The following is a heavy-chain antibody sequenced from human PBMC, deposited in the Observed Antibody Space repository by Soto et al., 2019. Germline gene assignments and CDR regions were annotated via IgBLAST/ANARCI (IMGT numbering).Heavy chain of an antibody. CDR3: AKDPSRAASYYFEY. V-gene: IGHV3-30*18. D-gene: IGHD6-13*01. CDR2: IAADGADK. J-gene: IGHJ4*01. CDR1: GFTFSSYA. Sequence: PGGSQRLSCAVSGFTFSSYAMHWVRQDPGKGLEWVAVIAADGADKHYADSVKGRFTISRDNPKNTLSLQMNSLRAEDTAVYYCAKDPSRAASYYFEYWGHGTLVTVSS.